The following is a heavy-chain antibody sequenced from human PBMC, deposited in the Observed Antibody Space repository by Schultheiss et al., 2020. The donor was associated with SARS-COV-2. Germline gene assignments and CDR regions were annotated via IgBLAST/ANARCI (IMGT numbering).Heavy chain of an antibody. CDR2: IWYDGSNK. D-gene: IGHD2-2*01. Sequence: GGSLRLSCAASGFTFSSYGMHWVRQAPGKGLEWVSVIWYDGSNKYYADSVKGRFTISRDNSKNTLYLQMNSLRAEDTAVYYCAREGAVQLGYCSGTSCYPHYFDYWGQGTLVTVSS. CDR1: GFTFSSYG. CDR3: AREGAVQLGYCSGTSCYPHYFDY. J-gene: IGHJ4*02. V-gene: IGHV3-33*01.